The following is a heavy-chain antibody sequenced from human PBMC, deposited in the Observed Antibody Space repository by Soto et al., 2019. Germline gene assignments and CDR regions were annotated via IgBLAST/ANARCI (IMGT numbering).Heavy chain of an antibody. V-gene: IGHV4-39*01. Sequence: LSLTCTVSGGPISSSSYYWGWIRQAPGKGLEWLATIYYTGYTYHNPSLKSHVTISVDTSKNQFSLKLTSVTAADTALYYCARSAIATHWFFDLWGRGTLVTVSS. CDR1: GGPISSSSYY. J-gene: IGHJ2*01. D-gene: IGHD5-18*01. CDR3: ARSAIATHWFFDL. CDR2: IYYTGYT.